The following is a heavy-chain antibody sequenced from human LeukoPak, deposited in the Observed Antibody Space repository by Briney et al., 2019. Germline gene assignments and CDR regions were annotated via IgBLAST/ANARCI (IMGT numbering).Heavy chain of an antibody. V-gene: IGHV3-23*01. CDR1: GLTFRNYA. CDR3: AKGSGSSCYSPCDY. CDR2: ICANDGNT. J-gene: IGHJ4*02. Sequence: YPGGSLRLSCAASGLTFRNYAMSWVRQAPGRGLEWVSVICANDGNTYYADAVKGRFTISRDNSKDTLYLQMDSLRAEDTAVYYCAKGSGSSCYSPCDYWGQGILVTVSS. D-gene: IGHD2-15*01.